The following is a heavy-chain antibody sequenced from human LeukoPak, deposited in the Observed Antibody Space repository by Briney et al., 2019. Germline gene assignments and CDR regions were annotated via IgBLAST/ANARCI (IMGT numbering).Heavy chain of an antibody. CDR3: ARLVATIRDLDY. J-gene: IGHJ4*02. CDR2: IYYSGST. CDR1: GGSISSSSYY. Sequence: PSETLSLTCTVSGGSISSSSYYWGWIRQPPGKGLEWIGSIYYSGSTYYNPSLKSRVTISVDTSKNQFSLKLSSVTAADTAVCYCARLVATIRDLDYWGQGTLVTVSS. V-gene: IGHV4-39*01. D-gene: IGHD5-12*01.